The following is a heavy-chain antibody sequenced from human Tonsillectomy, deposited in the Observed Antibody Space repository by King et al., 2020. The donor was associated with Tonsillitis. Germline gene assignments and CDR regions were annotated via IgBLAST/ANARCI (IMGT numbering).Heavy chain of an antibody. Sequence: QLVQSGAEVKKPGASVKVSCKASGYTFTGYYMHWVRQAPGQGLEWMGWINPNSGGTNYAQKFQGRVTMTRDTSISTAYMELSGLRSDDTAVYYCARDRELYDSSGYDYWGQGTLVTVSS. CDR1: GYTFTGYY. V-gene: IGHV1-2*02. CDR3: ARDRELYDSSGYDY. CDR2: INPNSGGT. J-gene: IGHJ4*02. D-gene: IGHD3-22*01.